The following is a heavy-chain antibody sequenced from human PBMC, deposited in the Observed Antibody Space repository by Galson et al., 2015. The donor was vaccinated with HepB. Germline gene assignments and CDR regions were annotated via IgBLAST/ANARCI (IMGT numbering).Heavy chain of an antibody. CDR1: GYTFTSYA. V-gene: IGHV1-3*01. D-gene: IGHD2-2*02. CDR2: INAGNGNT. J-gene: IGHJ5*02. CDR3: ARTGYCSSTSCYKGWFDP. Sequence: SVKVSCKASGYTFTSYAMHWVRQAPGQRLEWMGWINAGNGNTKYSQKFQGRVTITRDTSASTAYMELSSLRSEDTAVYYCARTGYCSSTSCYKGWFDPWGQGTLVTVSS.